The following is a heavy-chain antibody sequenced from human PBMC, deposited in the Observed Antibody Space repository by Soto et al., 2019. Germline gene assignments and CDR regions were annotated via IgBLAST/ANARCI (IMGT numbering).Heavy chain of an antibody. Sequence: QVQLVQSGAEVRKPGSSVKVSCKASGGTFSNSAITWVRQARGQGLEWVGGIIPIFGSTNYAQKFQGRVTITADESTSTAYMELSSLPSEDTAVYYCARDGDLRSDFWSGPLGGGWFDPWGQGTLVTVSS. D-gene: IGHD3-3*01. CDR1: GGTFSNSA. CDR3: ARDGDLRSDFWSGPLGGGWFDP. V-gene: IGHV1-69*12. J-gene: IGHJ5*02. CDR2: IIPIFGST.